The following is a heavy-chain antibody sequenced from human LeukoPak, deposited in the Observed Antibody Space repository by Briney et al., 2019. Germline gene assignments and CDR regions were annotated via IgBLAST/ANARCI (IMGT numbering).Heavy chain of an antibody. CDR3: ARDNSVGDIAWWFDP. CDR1: GFTFSSYA. CDR2: IGASGDST. V-gene: IGHV3-23*01. Sequence: GGSLRLSCAASGFTFSSYAMSWVRQAPGKGLEWVSGIGASGDSTYYADSVKGRFTISRDNSKNTLYLQMNSLRAEDTAVYYCARDNSVGDIAWWFDPWGQGTLVTVSS. J-gene: IGHJ5*02. D-gene: IGHD3-16*02.